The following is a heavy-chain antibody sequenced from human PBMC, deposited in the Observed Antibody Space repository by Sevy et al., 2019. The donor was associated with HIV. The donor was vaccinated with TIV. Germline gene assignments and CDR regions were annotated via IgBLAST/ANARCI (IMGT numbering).Heavy chain of an antibody. D-gene: IGHD2-15*01. J-gene: IGHJ3*01. Sequence: GGSLRLSCAASAFTFSDYAMYWVRQVPGKGLEWVSGISWNSEAVGYADSVKGRFTISRDNAQHSLFLQLNSLRVEDTALYYCVRAQGYCYTHTCYGGSVNAFDVWGRGTMVTVSS. CDR2: ISWNSEAV. CDR1: AFTFSDYA. CDR3: VRAQGYCYTHTCYGGSVNAFDV. V-gene: IGHV3-9*01.